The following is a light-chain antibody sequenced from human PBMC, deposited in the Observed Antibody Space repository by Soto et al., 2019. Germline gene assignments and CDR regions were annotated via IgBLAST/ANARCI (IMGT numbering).Light chain of an antibody. CDR2: AAI. Sequence: DIQMTQSPSSLSASVGDRVTITCRASQDIANYLAWYQQKPGKVPQLLIYAAITLQSEVPSRFSGSGSGTDFTLTISSLQPEDVATYYCQKYYNAPRTFGQGTKVE. CDR3: QKYYNAPRT. J-gene: IGKJ1*01. CDR1: QDIANY. V-gene: IGKV1-27*01.